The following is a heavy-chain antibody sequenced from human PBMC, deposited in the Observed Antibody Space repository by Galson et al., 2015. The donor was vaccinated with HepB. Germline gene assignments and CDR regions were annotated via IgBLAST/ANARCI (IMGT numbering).Heavy chain of an antibody. J-gene: IGHJ4*02. CDR1: GFTFSSYS. CDR2: ISSSSSYI. D-gene: IGHD6-13*01. Sequence: SLRLSCAASGFTFSSYSMNWVRQAPGKGLEWVSSISSSSSYIYYADSVKGRFTISRDNARNSLYLQMNSLRAEDTAVHYCASSYSSSWYKFCWGQGTLVTVSS. V-gene: IGHV3-21*01. CDR3: ASSYSSSWYKFC.